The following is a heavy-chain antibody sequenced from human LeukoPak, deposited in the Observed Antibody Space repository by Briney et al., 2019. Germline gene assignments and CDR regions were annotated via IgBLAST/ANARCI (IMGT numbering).Heavy chain of an antibody. CDR2: IYPADSTA. D-gene: IGHD6-13*01. Sequence: GESLKISCKASGYSFTTYWIGWVRQMPGKGLEWMGIIYPADSTAHYSPSFQGQVTISADKSISTAYLQWSSLKASDTAMYYCARRLGSSSWYRHFDYWGQGTLVTVSS. CDR3: ARRLGSSSWYRHFDY. V-gene: IGHV5-51*01. J-gene: IGHJ4*02. CDR1: GYSFTTYW.